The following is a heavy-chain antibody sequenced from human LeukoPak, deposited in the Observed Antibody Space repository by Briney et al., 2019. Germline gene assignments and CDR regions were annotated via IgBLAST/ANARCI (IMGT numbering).Heavy chain of an antibody. J-gene: IGHJ6*03. CDR1: GGSISSYY. V-gene: IGHV4-59*01. Sequence: SETLSLTCAVYGGSISSYYWSWIRQPPGKGLEWIGYIYYSGSTNYNPSLKSRVTISVDTSKNQFSPKLSSVTAADTAVYYCARLVAAAGHLLYYYYYYMDVWGKGTTVTVSS. D-gene: IGHD6-13*01. CDR3: ARLVAAAGHLLYYYYYYMDV. CDR2: IYYSGST.